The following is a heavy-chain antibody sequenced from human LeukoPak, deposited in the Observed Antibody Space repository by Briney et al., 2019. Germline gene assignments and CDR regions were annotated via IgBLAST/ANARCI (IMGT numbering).Heavy chain of an antibody. V-gene: IGHV3-48*03. CDR3: AKDQSKVYYYDRRGYFDY. D-gene: IGHD3-22*01. J-gene: IGHJ4*02. Sequence: PGGSLRLSCAASGFTFSSYEMNWVRQAPGKGLEWVSYISSSGSTIYYADSVKGRFTISRDNAKNSLYLQMNSLRAEDTAVYYCAKDQSKVYYYDRRGYFDYWGQGTLVTVSS. CDR1: GFTFSSYE. CDR2: ISSSGSTI.